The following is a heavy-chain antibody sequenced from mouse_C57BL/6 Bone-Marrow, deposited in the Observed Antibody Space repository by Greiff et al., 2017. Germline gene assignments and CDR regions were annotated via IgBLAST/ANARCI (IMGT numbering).Heavy chain of an antibody. CDR1: GYTFTSYW. CDR3: ARSGGYYRDY. Sequence: QVQLQQPGAELVKPGASVKLSCKASGYTFTSYWMHWVKQRPGQGLEWIGMIHPNSGSTNYNEKFKSKATLTVEKSSSTAYMQLSSLTSEDSAVYYCARSGGYYRDYGGQGTSVTVSS. J-gene: IGHJ4*01. D-gene: IGHD2-3*01. V-gene: IGHV1-64*01. CDR2: IHPNSGST.